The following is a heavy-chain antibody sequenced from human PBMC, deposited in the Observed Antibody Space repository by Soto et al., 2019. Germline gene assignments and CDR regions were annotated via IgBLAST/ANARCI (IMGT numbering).Heavy chain of an antibody. CDR3: ARHHTISAYYYYMDV. Sequence: SETLSLTCTVSGGSINNHYWSWIRQPPGKGLEWIGYIYYSGTTNYNPSLKGRVTISVDTSKNQFSLNLTSLTAADTATYYCARHHTISAYYYYMDVWGKGTTVTVSS. D-gene: IGHD2-2*01. CDR2: IYYSGTT. V-gene: IGHV4-59*11. CDR1: GGSINNHY. J-gene: IGHJ6*03.